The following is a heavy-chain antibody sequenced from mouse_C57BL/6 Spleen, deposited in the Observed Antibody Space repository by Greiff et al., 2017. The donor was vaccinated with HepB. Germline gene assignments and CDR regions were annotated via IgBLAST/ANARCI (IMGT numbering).Heavy chain of an antibody. Sequence: QVQLQQPGAELVKPGASVKLSCKASGYTFTSYWITWVKQRPGQGLEWIGDIYPGSGNTNYNEKFKSKATLTVDTSSSTAYMQLSSLTSEDSAVYYCARDRGTLFDYWGQGTTLTVSS. J-gene: IGHJ2*01. CDR1: GYTFTSYW. V-gene: IGHV1-55*01. CDR2: IYPGSGNT. CDR3: ARDRGTLFDY. D-gene: IGHD2-14*01.